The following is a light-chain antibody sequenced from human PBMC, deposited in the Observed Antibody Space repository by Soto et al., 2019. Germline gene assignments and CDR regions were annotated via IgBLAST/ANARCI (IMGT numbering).Light chain of an antibody. V-gene: IGKV1-12*01. CDR3: QQGYNFPRA. CDR2: PAS. Sequence: DIQMTQSPSSISASVGDRVTIPCRASQPISSWLAWYQQVPGQAPYLLIYPASTLQSGVPSRFSGSGSGTDFTLTINSLQPEDFATYYCQQGYNFPRAFGQGTKVDI. CDR1: QPISSW. J-gene: IGKJ1*01.